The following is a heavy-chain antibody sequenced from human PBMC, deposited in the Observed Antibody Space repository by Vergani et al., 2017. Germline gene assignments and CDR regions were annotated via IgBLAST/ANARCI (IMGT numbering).Heavy chain of an antibody. V-gene: IGHV3-30-3*01. CDR1: GFTFSSYA. CDR2: ISYDGSNK. D-gene: IGHD2-15*01. Sequence: QVQLVESGGGVVQPGRSLRLSCAASGFTFSSYAMHWVRQAPGKGLEWVAVISYDGSNKYYADSVKGRFTISRDNSKNTLYLQMNSLRAEDTAVYYCARVPHIVVVVAATHDAFDIWGQGTMVTVSS. J-gene: IGHJ3*02. CDR3: ARVPHIVVVVAATHDAFDI.